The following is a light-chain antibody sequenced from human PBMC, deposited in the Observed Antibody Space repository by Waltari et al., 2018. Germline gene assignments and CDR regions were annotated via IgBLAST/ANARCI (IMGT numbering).Light chain of an antibody. CDR1: SSDVGGNDY. CDR3: SSYAGSNNYVL. CDR2: EVT. V-gene: IGLV2-8*01. J-gene: IGLJ2*01. Sequence: QSALTQPPSASGSPGQSVTISCTGTSSDVGGNDYVSWYQQSPGKAPTLMIYEVTKRPAGVRDRFSGSKSGNTASLTVSGLQAEDEADYYCSSYAGSNNYVLFGGGTKLTVL.